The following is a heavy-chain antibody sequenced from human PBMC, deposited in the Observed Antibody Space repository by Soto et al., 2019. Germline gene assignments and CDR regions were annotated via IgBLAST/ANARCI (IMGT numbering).Heavy chain of an antibody. CDR3: ARNGDSSDYRGWFDP. D-gene: IGHD3-22*01. J-gene: IGHJ5*02. CDR2: IYSGGTT. Sequence: EVQLVESGGGLVQPGGSLRLSCAASGFTVSSNYMSWVRQAPGKGLEWVSVIYSGGTTYYADSVKGRFTISRDNSTNTLNLQMNSLRAEDTAVYYCARNGDSSDYRGWFDPWGQGTLVTVSS. V-gene: IGHV3-66*01. CDR1: GFTVSSNY.